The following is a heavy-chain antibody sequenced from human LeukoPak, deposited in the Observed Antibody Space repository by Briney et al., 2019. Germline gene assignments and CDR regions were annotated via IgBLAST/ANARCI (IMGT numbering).Heavy chain of an antibody. CDR1: GFIFSTYW. V-gene: IGHV3-7*01. CDR2: IRRGESET. J-gene: IGHJ4*02. Sequence: GGSLRLSCAASGFIFSTYWMSWVRQAPGKGLEWVANIRRGESETYYVDSVKGRFTISRDNAKNSLYLQMNSLRVEDTAVYYCAGLDTVMVRDSGYWGQGTLVTVSS. CDR3: AGLDTVMVRDSGY. D-gene: IGHD5-18*01.